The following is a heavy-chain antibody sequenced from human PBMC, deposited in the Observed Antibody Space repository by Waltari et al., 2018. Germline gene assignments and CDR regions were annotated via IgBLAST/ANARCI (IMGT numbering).Heavy chain of an antibody. D-gene: IGHD3-16*02. CDR3: ARDGGYDYVWGSYRYPDAFDI. CDR2: IYYSGST. Sequence: QVQLQESGPGLVKPSETLSLTCTVSGGSISSYYWSWIRQPPGKGLEWIGYIYYSGSTNFNPSLEGRVTISVDTSKNQCSLKLSSVTAADTAVYYCARDGGYDYVWGSYRYPDAFDIWGQGTMVTVSS. J-gene: IGHJ3*02. V-gene: IGHV4-59*01. CDR1: GGSISSYY.